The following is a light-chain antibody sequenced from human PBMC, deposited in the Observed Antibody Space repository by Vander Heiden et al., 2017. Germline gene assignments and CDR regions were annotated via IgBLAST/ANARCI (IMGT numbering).Light chain of an antibody. V-gene: IGLV2-14*03. J-gene: IGLJ2*01. CDR3: SSYTSSSTPV. CDR1: SSHAGGYHY. CDR2: NVS. Sequence: SALPQLAPVSGSPGQSTTIPCTGTSSHAGGYHYVSWSQQYSAKAPKPMLYNVSKRPSGVSSRFSGSKSSNTASLTISGLQDEDEADYYCSSYTSSSTPVFGGGTKLTVL.